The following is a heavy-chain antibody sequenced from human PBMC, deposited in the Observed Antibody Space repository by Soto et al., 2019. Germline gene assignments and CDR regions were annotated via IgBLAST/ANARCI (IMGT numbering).Heavy chain of an antibody. D-gene: IGHD6-6*01. Sequence: EVQLVESGGGLVKPGGSLRLSCAASGFTFSSYSMNWVRQAPGKGLEWVSSISSSSFSINYADSVKGRFSISRDNAQNSLQLQMNNLRAEDTAVYYCARNESSNIYGMDVWGQGTTVTVSS. CDR3: ARNESSNIYGMDV. V-gene: IGHV3-21*02. J-gene: IGHJ6*02. CDR1: GFTFSSYS. CDR2: ISSSSFSI.